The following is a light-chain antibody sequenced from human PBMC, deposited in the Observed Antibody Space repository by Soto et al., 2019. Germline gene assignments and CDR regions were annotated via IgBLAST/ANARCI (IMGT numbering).Light chain of an antibody. Sequence: DIQLTQSPSFLSASVGDRVTITCRASQGISSYLAWYQQKPGKAPKLLIYAASTLQSGVPSRFSGSGSGTEFTLTISSQQPEDFATYYCQQRNSYPLFGPGTKVNIK. CDR3: QQRNSYPL. J-gene: IGKJ3*01. V-gene: IGKV1-9*01. CDR1: QGISSY. CDR2: AAS.